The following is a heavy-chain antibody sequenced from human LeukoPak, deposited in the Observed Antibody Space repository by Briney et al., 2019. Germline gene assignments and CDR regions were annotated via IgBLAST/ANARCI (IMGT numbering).Heavy chain of an antibody. CDR3: ARERLQGYCSSTSCYRGRVWFDP. D-gene: IGHD2-2*01. CDR2: IYLSGTT. CDR1: GYSIRSGYY. J-gene: IGHJ5*02. V-gene: IGHV4-38-2*02. Sequence: PSETLSLTCTVSGYSIRSGYYWGWIRQPPGKGLEWIGSIYLSGTTYYNPSPTSRVTISVDTAKNQFSLKLSSVTPADTAVYYCARERLQGYCSSTSCYRGRVWFDPWGQGTLVTVSP.